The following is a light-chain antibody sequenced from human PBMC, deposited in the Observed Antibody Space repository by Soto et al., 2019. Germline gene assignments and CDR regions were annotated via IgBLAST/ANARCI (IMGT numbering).Light chain of an antibody. V-gene: IGKV3-11*01. CDR1: QSVSSSY. Sequence: EIVLTQSPATLSLSPGERATLSCRASQSVSSSYLAWYQQKPGQAPRLLIYEALNRATGIPARFSGSGSGTDFTLTISSLEPEDFAVYYCQQRNNWPLTFGGGTKVDIK. J-gene: IGKJ4*02. CDR2: EAL. CDR3: QQRNNWPLT.